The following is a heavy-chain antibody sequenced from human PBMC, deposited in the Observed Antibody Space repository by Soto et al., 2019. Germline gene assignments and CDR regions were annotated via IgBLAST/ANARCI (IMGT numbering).Heavy chain of an antibody. CDR3: ARAPFTIYDTSGYYDY. Sequence: ASVKVSCKASGYTFNTYSISWVRQAPGQGLEWMGWISGYNGDTHYAQKFQGRVTMTTDTSTSTAYMELRSLRSDDTAMYYCARAPFTIYDTSGYYDYWGQGTLVTVSS. CDR1: GYTFNTYS. CDR2: ISGYNGDT. V-gene: IGHV1-18*01. D-gene: IGHD3-22*01. J-gene: IGHJ4*02.